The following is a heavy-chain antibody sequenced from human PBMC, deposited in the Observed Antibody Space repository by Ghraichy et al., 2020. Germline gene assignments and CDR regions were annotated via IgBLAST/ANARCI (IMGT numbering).Heavy chain of an antibody. D-gene: IGHD3-10*01. Sequence: GGSLNISCAASGFTLSSYTMNWVRQAPGKGLEWVSSIHSTSIYKYYADSVKGRFTISRDNAKNSLYLEMNSLRAEDTAVYYCARDGTLSGSGSYSAYYGLYVWGQGATVTVSS. V-gene: IGHV3-21*01. CDR1: GFTLSSYT. CDR3: ARDGTLSGSGSYSAYYGLYV. J-gene: IGHJ6*02. CDR2: IHSTSIYK.